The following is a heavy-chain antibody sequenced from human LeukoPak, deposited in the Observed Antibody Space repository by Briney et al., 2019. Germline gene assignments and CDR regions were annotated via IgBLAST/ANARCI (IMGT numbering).Heavy chain of an antibody. J-gene: IGHJ3*02. Sequence: GGSLRLSCAASGFTFDNYAMHWVRQAPGKGLEWVSGISWNSGSIGYADSVKGRFTISRDNAKNSLYLQMNSLRAEDTALYYCAKDLGSSWPMIWGQGTMVTVSS. D-gene: IGHD6-13*01. CDR2: ISWNSGSI. CDR1: GFTFDNYA. V-gene: IGHV3-9*01. CDR3: AKDLGSSWPMI.